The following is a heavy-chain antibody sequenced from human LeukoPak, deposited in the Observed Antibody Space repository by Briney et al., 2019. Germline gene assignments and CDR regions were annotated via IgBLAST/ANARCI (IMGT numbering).Heavy chain of an antibody. D-gene: IGHD6-13*01. CDR3: ARGYSSSWTNDAFDI. CDR2: IKQDGSEK. V-gene: IGHV3-7*01. J-gene: IGHJ3*02. Sequence: GGSLRLSCAASGFTFSSYWMSWVRQAPGKGLEWVANIKQDGSEKYYVDSVKGRFTISRDNAKNSLYLQMNSLRAEDTAVYYCARGYSSSWTNDAFDIWGQGTMVTVSS. CDR1: GFTFSSYW.